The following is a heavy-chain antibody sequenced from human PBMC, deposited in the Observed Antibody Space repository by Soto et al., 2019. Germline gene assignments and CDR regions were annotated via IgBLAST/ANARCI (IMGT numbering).Heavy chain of an antibody. D-gene: IGHD3-3*01. CDR2: MNPNSGNT. V-gene: IGHV1-8*01. Sequence: ASVKVSCKASGYTFTSYDINWVRQATGQGLEWMGWMNPNSGNTGYAQKFQGRVTMTRNTSISTAYMELSSLRSEDTAVYYCARGIKGARFGVVISTTNYYMDVWGKGTTVTVSS. J-gene: IGHJ6*03. CDR1: GYTFTSYD. CDR3: ARGIKGARFGVVISTTNYYMDV.